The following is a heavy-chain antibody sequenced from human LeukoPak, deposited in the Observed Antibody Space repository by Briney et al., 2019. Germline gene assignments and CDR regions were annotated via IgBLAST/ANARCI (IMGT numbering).Heavy chain of an antibody. V-gene: IGHV3-48*04. CDR1: GFTFSSYS. D-gene: IGHD3-22*01. J-gene: IGHJ4*02. Sequence: GGSLRLSCAASGFTFSSYSMNWVRQAPGKGLEWVSYISSSSSTIYYADSVKGRFTISRDNAKNSLYLQMNSLRAEDTAVYYCARPFYSDSSGYQLYWGQGILVTVSS. CDR2: ISSSSSTI. CDR3: ARPFYSDSSGYQLY.